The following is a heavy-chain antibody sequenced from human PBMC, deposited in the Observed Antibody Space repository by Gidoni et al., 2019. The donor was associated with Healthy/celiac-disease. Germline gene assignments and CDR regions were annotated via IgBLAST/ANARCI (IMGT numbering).Heavy chain of an antibody. D-gene: IGHD6-19*01. Sequence: QLQLQESGPGLVKPSETLSLTCTVSGGSISSSSYYWGWIRQPPGRGLEWIGSIYYSGSTYYNPSLKSRVTISVDTSKNQFSLKLSSVTAADTAVYYCARGGDSSGWTFDYWGQGTLVTVSS. CDR2: IYYSGST. CDR1: GGSISSSSYY. J-gene: IGHJ4*02. CDR3: ARGGDSSGWTFDY. V-gene: IGHV4-39*07.